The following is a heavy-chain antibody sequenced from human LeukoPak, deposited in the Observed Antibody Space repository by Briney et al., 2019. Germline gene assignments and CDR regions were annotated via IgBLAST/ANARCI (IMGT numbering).Heavy chain of an antibody. J-gene: IGHJ4*02. D-gene: IGHD3-9*01. V-gene: IGHV4-38-2*02. CDR3: ATDILPGYYTDY. Sequence: PSETLSLTCTVSGYSISSGYYWGWIRQPPGKGLEWIGNIYHSGNTYCNPSLKSRVTISVDTSKNQFSLKLTSVTAADTAIYYCATDILPGYYTDYWGQGTLVTVSS. CDR1: GYSISSGYY. CDR2: IYHSGNT.